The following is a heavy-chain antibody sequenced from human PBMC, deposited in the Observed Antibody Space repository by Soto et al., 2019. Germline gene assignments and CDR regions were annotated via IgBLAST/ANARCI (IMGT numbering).Heavy chain of an antibody. CDR3: VSARYSSSWWRRGNWFDP. CDR2: IYYSGST. D-gene: IGHD6-13*01. CDR1: GGSISSGGYY. V-gene: IGHV4-31*03. J-gene: IGHJ5*02. Sequence: LSLTCTVSGGSISSGGYYWSWIRQHPGKGLEWIGYIYYSGSTYYNPSLKSRVTISVDTSKNQFSLKLSSVTAADTAVYYCVSARYSSSWWRRGNWFDPWGQGTLVTVSS.